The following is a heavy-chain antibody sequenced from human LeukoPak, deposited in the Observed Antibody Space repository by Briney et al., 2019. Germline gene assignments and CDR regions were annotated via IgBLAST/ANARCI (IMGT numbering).Heavy chain of an antibody. J-gene: IGHJ6*02. V-gene: IGHV4-34*01. D-gene: IGHD6-13*01. Sequence: SETLSLTCAVYGGSFSGYYWSWIRQPPGKGLEWIGEINHSGSTNYNPSLKSRVTISVDMSKNQLSLKLSSVTAADTAVYYCARGNLRIAAAGTLDYGMDVWGQGTTVTVSS. CDR1: GGSFSGYY. CDR3: ARGNLRIAAAGTLDYGMDV. CDR2: INHSGST.